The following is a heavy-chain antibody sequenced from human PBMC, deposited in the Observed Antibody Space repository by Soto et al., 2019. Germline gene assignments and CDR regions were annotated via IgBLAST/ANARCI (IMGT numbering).Heavy chain of an antibody. D-gene: IGHD2-15*01. J-gene: IGHJ5*02. CDR3: ARDFLWVVVVAATPVGWFDL. V-gene: IGHV1-3*01. CDR2: LNAGNGTT. CDR1: GYTFTSYA. Sequence: ASVKVSCKASGYTFTSYAMHWVRQAPGQRLEWMGWLNAGNGTTKYSQKFQGRVTITRDTSASAAYMELSSLISEDTAVYYCARDFLWVVVVAATPVGWFDLWGQGTLVTVSS.